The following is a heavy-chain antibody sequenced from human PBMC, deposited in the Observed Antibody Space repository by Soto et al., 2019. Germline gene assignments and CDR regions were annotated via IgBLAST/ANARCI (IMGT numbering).Heavy chain of an antibody. D-gene: IGHD5-12*01. J-gene: IGHJ5*02. CDR1: GGSISSYY. V-gene: IGHV4-59*08. Sequence: QVQLQESGPGLVKPSETLSLTCTVSGGSISSYYWSWIRQPPGKGLEWIGYIYYSGSTNYNPSLKTRVPISIDTSKNQFSLKLSSVTAADTAVYYCARRGYSGYDSYWFDPWGQGTLVTVSS. CDR2: IYYSGST. CDR3: ARRGYSGYDSYWFDP.